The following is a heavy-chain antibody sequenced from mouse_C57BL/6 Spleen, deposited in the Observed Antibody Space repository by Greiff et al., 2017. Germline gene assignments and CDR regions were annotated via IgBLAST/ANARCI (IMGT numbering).Heavy chain of an antibody. Sequence: EVQLVESGGGLVKPGGSLKLSCAASGFTFSDYGMHWVRQAPEKGLEWVAYISSGSSTIYYADTVKGRFTISRDNAKNTLFLQMTSLRSEDTAMYYCAMQDDCYWYFDVWGTGTTVTVSS. J-gene: IGHJ1*03. CDR2: ISSGSSTI. V-gene: IGHV5-17*01. CDR3: AMQDDCYWYFDV. CDR1: GFTFSDYG. D-gene: IGHD2-4*01.